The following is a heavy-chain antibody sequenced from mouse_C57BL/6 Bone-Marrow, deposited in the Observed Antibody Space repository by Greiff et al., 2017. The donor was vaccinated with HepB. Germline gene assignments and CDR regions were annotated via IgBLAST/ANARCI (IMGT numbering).Heavy chain of an antibody. CDR2: YPGSGNTY. J-gene: IGHJ3*01. Sequence: LVESGPELVKPGASVKMSCKASGYTFTDYYMHWVKQKPGKGLEWIGEIYPGSGNTYYNEKFKGKATLTADTSSSTAYMQLSSLTSEDSAVYFCADYYGSSYWFAYWGQGTLVTVSA. CDR3: DYYGSSYWFAY. D-gene: IGHD1-1*01. V-gene: IGHV1-83*01. CDR1: YTFTDYYM.